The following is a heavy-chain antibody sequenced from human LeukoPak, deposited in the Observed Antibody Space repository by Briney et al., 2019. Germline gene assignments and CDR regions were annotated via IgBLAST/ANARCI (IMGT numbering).Heavy chain of an antibody. D-gene: IGHD2-15*01. V-gene: IGHV3-23*01. CDR2: ISNGGGST. CDR1: GFTFSSYA. CDR3: AKDRWGSGGSGGGDY. J-gene: IGHJ4*02. Sequence: PGGSLRLSCAASGFTFSSYAMTWVRQAPGKGLEWVSTISNGGGSTYYADSVKGRFTISRDNSKNTVYLQMRSLRAEDTAVYYCAKDRWGSGGSGGGDYWGQGTLVTVSS.